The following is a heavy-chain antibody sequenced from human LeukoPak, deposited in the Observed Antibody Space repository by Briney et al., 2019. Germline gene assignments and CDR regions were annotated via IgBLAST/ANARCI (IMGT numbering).Heavy chain of an antibody. V-gene: IGHV1-2*02. CDR2: INPNSGGT. Sequence: EASVKVSCKASGYTFTGYYMHWVRQAPGQGLEWMGWINPNSGGTNYAQKFQGRVTMTRDMSTSTVYMELSSLRSEDTAVYYCARYTRRGGSYYFDYWGQGTLVTVSS. J-gene: IGHJ4*02. CDR1: GYTFTGYY. D-gene: IGHD2-15*01. CDR3: ARYTRRGGSYYFDY.